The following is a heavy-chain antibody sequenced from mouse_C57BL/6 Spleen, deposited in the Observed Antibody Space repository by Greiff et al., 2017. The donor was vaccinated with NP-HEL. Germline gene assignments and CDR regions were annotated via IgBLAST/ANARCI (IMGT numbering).Heavy chain of an antibody. CDR1: GYAFSSSW. CDR3: ARGIYYGNYEGYWYFDV. D-gene: IGHD2-1*01. V-gene: IGHV1-82*01. Sequence: QVQLKQSGPELVKPGASVKISCKASGYAFSSSWMNWVKQRPGKGLEWIGRIYPGDGDTNYNGKFKGKATLTADKSSSTAYMQLSSLTSEDSAVYFCARGIYYGNYEGYWYFDVWGTGTTVTVSS. CDR2: IYPGDGDT. J-gene: IGHJ1*03.